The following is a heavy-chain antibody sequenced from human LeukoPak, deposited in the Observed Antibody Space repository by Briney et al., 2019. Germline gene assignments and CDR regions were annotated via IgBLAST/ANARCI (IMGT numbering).Heavy chain of an antibody. V-gene: IGHV3-23*01. J-gene: IGHJ4*02. D-gene: IGHD3-22*01. CDR1: GFTFSNAW. CDR2: ISGSGGST. CDR3: AKDSSGYYYAAPFDY. Sequence: GGSLRLTCAASGFTFSNAWMSWVRQAPGKGLEWVSAISGSGGSTYYADSVKGRFTISRDNSKNTLYLQMNSLRAEDTAVYYCAKDSSGYYYAAPFDYWGQGTLVTVSS.